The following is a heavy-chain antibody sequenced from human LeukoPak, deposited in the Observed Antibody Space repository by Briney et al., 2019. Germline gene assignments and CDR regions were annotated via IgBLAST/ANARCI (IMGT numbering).Heavy chain of an antibody. D-gene: IGHD3/OR15-3a*01. V-gene: IGHV1-69*05. CDR1: GGTFSSYA. J-gene: IGHJ4*02. Sequence: ASVXXXXXASGGTFSSYAIXRXRQAPGQGLEXXXGIIPIFGTANYAQKFQGRVTITTDESTSTAYMELSSLRSEDTAVYYCARGYPLDWNYFDYWGQGTLVTVSS. CDR3: ARGYPLDWNYFDY. CDR2: IIPIFGTA.